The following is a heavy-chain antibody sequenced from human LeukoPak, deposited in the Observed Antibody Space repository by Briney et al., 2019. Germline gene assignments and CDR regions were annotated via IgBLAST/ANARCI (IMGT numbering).Heavy chain of an antibody. D-gene: IGHD2-15*01. Sequence: GGSLRLSCAASGFTFSSHWMTWVRQAPGKGLEWVANIKQDGSEKYYVDSVKGRFTISRDNAKNSLYLQMNSLRAEDTAVYYCARLYCSGGSCYPGQFDYWGQGTLVTVSS. J-gene: IGHJ4*02. V-gene: IGHV3-7*01. CDR2: IKQDGSEK. CDR3: ARLYCSGGSCYPGQFDY. CDR1: GFTFSSHW.